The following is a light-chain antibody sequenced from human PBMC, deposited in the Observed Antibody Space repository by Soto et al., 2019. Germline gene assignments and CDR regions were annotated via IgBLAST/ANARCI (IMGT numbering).Light chain of an antibody. CDR1: QSVLYSSNNKNY. CDR2: WAS. J-gene: IGKJ1*01. V-gene: IGKV4-1*01. Sequence: DIVMTQSPDSLAVSLGERATINGKSSQSVLYSSNNKNYLAWYQQKPGQPPRLLISWASTRESGVPDRFSGSGSGTDFTLTISTLQAEDVAVYYCQQYYSTPQTFGQGTKVEIK. CDR3: QQYYSTPQT.